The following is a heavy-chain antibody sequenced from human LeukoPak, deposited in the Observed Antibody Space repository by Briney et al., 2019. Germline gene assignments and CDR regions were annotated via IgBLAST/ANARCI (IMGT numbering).Heavy chain of an antibody. CDR1: GGSISSYY. CDR3: ASLKVVVAATGGRFDY. D-gene: IGHD2-15*01. J-gene: IGHJ4*02. CDR2: IYYSGST. V-gene: IGHV4-59*12. Sequence: SETLSLTCTVSGGSISSYYWSWIRQPPGKGLEWIGYIYYSGSTNYNPSLKSRVTISVDTSKNQFSLKLSSVTAADTAVYYCASLKVVVAATGGRFDYWGQGTLVTVSS.